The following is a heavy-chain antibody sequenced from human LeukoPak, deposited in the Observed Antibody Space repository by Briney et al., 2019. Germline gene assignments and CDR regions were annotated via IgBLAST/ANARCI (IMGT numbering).Heavy chain of an antibody. CDR3: ARDWGNQGHDY. V-gene: IGHV3-48*04. Sequence: GGSLRLSCAASGFTFSSYSMNWVRQAPGKGLEWVSYISSSSSTIYYADSVKGRFTISRDNAKNSLYLQMNSLRTEDTAVYYSARDWGNQGHDYWGQGTLVTVSS. CDR2: ISSSSSTI. CDR1: GFTFSSYS. D-gene: IGHD3-16*01. J-gene: IGHJ4*02.